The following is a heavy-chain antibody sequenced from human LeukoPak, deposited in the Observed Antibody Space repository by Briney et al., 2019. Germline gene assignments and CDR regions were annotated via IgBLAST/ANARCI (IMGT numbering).Heavy chain of an antibody. V-gene: IGHV3-23*01. CDR3: TPVSLGAIRYGY. CDR2: ISGSGGST. Sequence: PGGSLRLSCAASGFTFSSYAMSWVRQAPGKGLEWVSAISGSGGSTYYADSVKGRFTISRDNSNNTLYLQMNSLKTEDTAVYYCTPVSLGAIRYGYWGQGTLVTVSS. D-gene: IGHD2-2*02. CDR1: GFTFSSYA. J-gene: IGHJ4*02.